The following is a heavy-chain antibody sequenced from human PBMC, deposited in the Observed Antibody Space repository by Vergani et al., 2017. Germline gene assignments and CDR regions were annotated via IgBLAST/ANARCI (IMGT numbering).Heavy chain of an antibody. V-gene: IGHV4-34*01. Sequence: QVQLQQWGAGLLKPSETLSLTCAVYGGSFSGYYWSWIRQPPGKGLEWIGEINHSGSTNYNPSLKSLVTISVDTSKNQFSLKLSSVTAADTAVYYCARGPGSSRAVYYGMDVWGQGTTVTVSS. CDR3: ARGPGSSRAVYYGMDV. J-gene: IGHJ6*02. CDR1: GGSFSGYY. D-gene: IGHD6-19*01. CDR2: INHSGST.